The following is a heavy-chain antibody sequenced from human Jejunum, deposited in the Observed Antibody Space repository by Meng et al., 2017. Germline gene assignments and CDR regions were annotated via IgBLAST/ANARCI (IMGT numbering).Heavy chain of an antibody. Sequence: QRPLREPGPGLVNPSAPLSLTCAVSGGSISTAGYYWGWIRQSPGKGLEWIGSIFYSGTTYYNPSLKSRVTISIDTSKNQFSLKMNSVTAADTAVYYCARDTAGFGPWGQGTLVTVSS. CDR1: GGSISTAGYY. CDR3: ARDTAGFGP. J-gene: IGHJ5*02. V-gene: IGHV4-39*07. CDR2: IFYSGTT. D-gene: IGHD6-13*01.